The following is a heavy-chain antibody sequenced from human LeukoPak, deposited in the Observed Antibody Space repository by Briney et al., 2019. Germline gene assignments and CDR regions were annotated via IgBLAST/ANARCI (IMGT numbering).Heavy chain of an antibody. CDR1: GGSISSSSYY. CDR3: ARHPYSYGYWGVEDYYYGMDV. V-gene: IGHV4-39*01. D-gene: IGHD5-18*01. Sequence: PSETLSLTCTVSGGSISSSSYYWGWIRQPPGKGLEWIGSIYYSGSTYYNPSLTSRVTISVDTSKNQFSLKLSSVTAADTAVYYCARHPYSYGYWGVEDYYYGMDVWGQGTTVTVSS. CDR2: IYYSGST. J-gene: IGHJ6*02.